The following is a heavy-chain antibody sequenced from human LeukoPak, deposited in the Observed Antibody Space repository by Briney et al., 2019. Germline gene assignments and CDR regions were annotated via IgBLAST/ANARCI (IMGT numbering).Heavy chain of an antibody. CDR3: ARDLVLSGDYARGPHYYMDV. Sequence: SSETLSLTCAVSGGSISSSNWWSWVRQPPGKGLEWIGEIYHSGSTNCNPSLKSRVTISVDKSKNQFSLKLSSVTAADTAVYYCARDLVLSGDYARGPHYYMDVWGKGTTVTVSS. CDR1: GGSISSSNW. V-gene: IGHV4-4*02. J-gene: IGHJ6*03. D-gene: IGHD4-17*01. CDR2: IYHSGST.